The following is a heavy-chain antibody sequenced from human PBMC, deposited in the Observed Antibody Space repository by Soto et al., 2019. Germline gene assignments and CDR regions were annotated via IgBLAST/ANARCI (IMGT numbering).Heavy chain of an antibody. V-gene: IGHV3-30*03. Sequence: GGSLRLSCAASGFTFSSYGMHWVRQAPGKGLEWVAVISYDGSNKYYADSVKGRFTISRDNSKNSLYLQMHSLRDEDTAVYYCAREGWPLLQTGMDVWGQGTTVTVSS. CDR2: ISYDGSNK. CDR3: AREGWPLLQTGMDV. D-gene: IGHD2-15*01. CDR1: GFTFSSYG. J-gene: IGHJ6*02.